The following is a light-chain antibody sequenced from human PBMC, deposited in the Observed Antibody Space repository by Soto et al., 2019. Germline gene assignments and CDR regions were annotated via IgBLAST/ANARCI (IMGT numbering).Light chain of an antibody. CDR1: QSVSSSY. Sequence: IVMTQYRATLSLSPGARATLSCRAGQSVSSSYLAWYQQKPGQAPRFXIYGTSSRATGIPDRFSGSGSGTDFSLTISRLEPEDFAVYYCHQYGSSPTTLGQGTKVDIK. J-gene: IGKJ1*01. V-gene: IGKV3-20*01. CDR3: HQYGSSPTT. CDR2: GTS.